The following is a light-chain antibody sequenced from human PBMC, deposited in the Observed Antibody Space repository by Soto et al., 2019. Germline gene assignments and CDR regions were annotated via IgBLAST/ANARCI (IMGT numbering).Light chain of an antibody. Sequence: QSALTQPASVSGSPGQSITISCTGTSSDVGGYDLVSWYQQHPGKAPKLILFEVNKRPSGVSGRFSGSKSGNTASLTISGLQAEDEADYYCCSFTSSNTHVFGTGTKVTVL. CDR1: SSDVGGYDL. CDR3: CSFTSSNTHV. V-gene: IGLV2-23*02. J-gene: IGLJ1*01. CDR2: EVN.